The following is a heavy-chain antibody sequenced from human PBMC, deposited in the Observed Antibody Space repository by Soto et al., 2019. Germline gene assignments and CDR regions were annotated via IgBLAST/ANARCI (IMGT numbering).Heavy chain of an antibody. D-gene: IGHD3-10*01. CDR3: ARVWFGELAPSYFDY. J-gene: IGHJ4*02. CDR2: IYYSGST. Sequence: LSLTCTVSGGSISSYYWSWIRQPPGKGLEWIGYIYYSGSTNYNPSLKSRVTISVDTSKNQFSLKLSSVTAADTAVYYCARVWFGELAPSYFDYWGQGTLVTVSS. CDR1: GGSISSYY. V-gene: IGHV4-59*01.